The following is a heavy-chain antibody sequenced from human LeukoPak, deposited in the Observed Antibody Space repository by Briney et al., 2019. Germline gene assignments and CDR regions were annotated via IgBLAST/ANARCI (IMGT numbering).Heavy chain of an antibody. V-gene: IGHV4-34*01. CDR1: GGSFSGYY. CDR2: INHSGST. D-gene: IGHD2-8*01. Sequence: SETLSLTCAVYGGSFSGYYWSWIRQPPGKGLEWIGEINHSGSTNYNPSLESRVTISVDTSKNQFSLKLSSVTAADTAVYYCARHNGKATDAFDIWGQGTMVTVSS. J-gene: IGHJ3*02. CDR3: ARHNGKATDAFDI.